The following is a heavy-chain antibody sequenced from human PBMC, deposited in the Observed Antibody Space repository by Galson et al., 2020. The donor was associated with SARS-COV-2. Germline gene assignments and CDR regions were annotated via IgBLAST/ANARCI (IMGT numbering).Heavy chain of an antibody. V-gene: IGHV3-15*01. CDR2: IKSKPDGGTV. CDR3: TTLPTWTGRYDGY. CDR1: GFTFSDAW. D-gene: IGHD1-26*01. J-gene: IGHJ4*02. Sequence: GESLKISCAASGFTFSDAWISWVRQTPGKGLEWVGRIKSKPDGGTVDYATSVRDRFTISRDDSENTLYLQMSSLQTEDTAVYYCTTLPTWTGRYDGYWGQGTLVTVSS.